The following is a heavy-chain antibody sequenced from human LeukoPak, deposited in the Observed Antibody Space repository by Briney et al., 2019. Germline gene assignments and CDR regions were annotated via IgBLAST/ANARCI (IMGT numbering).Heavy chain of an antibody. D-gene: IGHD3-22*01. CDR2: IYYSGST. CDR3: ARHETSYYDSSGYINWFDP. Sequence: SETLSLTCTVSGGSISSSRYYWGWIRQPPGKGLEWIGSIYYSGSTYYNQSLKSRVTISVDTSKNQFSLKLSSVTAADTAVYYCARHETSYYDSSGYINWFDPWGQGTLVTVSS. J-gene: IGHJ5*02. CDR1: GGSISSSRYY. V-gene: IGHV4-39*01.